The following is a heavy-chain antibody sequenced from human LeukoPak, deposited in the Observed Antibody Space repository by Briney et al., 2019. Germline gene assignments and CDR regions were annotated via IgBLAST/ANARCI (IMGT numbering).Heavy chain of an antibody. CDR2: IKQDGSEK. Sequence: GGSLTLSCVASGFTFSSYWMNWLRQAPGKGLAWVANIKQDGSEKYYVDSVNGRFTISRDNAKISLYLQMNSLRAEDTALYYCAKDSGYYYDSSGYYPYWEQGTLVTVSS. CDR3: AKDSGYYYDSSGYYPY. D-gene: IGHD3-22*01. J-gene: IGHJ4*02. V-gene: IGHV3-7*03. CDR1: GFTFSSYW.